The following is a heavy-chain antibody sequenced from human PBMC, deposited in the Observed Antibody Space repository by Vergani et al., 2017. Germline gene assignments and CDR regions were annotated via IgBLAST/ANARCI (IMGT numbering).Heavy chain of an antibody. Sequence: QVQLVQSGAEVKKPGASVKVSCKASGYTFTSYYMHWVRQAPGQGLEWMGIINPSGGSTSYAQKFQGRVTMTRDTSTSTVYMELSSLRSEDTAVYYCAIVKPSLGIDYYYMDVWGKGTTVTVSS. V-gene: IGHV1-46*03. CDR3: AIVKPSLGIDYYYMDV. J-gene: IGHJ6*03. D-gene: IGHD3-16*01. CDR1: GYTFTSYY. CDR2: INPSGGST.